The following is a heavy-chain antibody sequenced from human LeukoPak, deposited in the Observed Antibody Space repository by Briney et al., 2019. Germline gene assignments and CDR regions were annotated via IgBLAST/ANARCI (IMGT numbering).Heavy chain of an antibody. J-gene: IGHJ4*02. D-gene: IGHD3-22*01. CDR3: ARTHYCDSSGYYYVPYYFDY. CDR1: GGSISSGGYS. CDR2: IYHSGST. V-gene: IGHV4-30-2*01. Sequence: SQTLSLTCAVSGGSISSGGYSWSWIRQPPGKGLEWIGYIYHSGSTYYNPSLKSRVTISVDRSKNQFSLKLSSVTAAGTAVYYCARTHYCDSSGYYYVPYYFDYWGQGTLVTVSS.